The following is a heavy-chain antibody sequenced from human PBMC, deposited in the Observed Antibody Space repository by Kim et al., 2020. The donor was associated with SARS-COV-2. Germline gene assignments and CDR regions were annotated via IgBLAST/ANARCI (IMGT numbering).Heavy chain of an antibody. CDR2: INHSGST. D-gene: IGHD2-15*01. J-gene: IGHJ4*02. Sequence: SETLSLTCAVYGGSFSGYYWSWIRQPPGKGLEWIGEINHSGSTNYNPSLKSRVTISVDTSKNQFSLKLSSVTAADTAVYYCARGAGVVAATPPSAYWGQG. CDR3: ARGAGVVAATPPSAY. CDR1: GGSFSGYY. V-gene: IGHV4-34*01.